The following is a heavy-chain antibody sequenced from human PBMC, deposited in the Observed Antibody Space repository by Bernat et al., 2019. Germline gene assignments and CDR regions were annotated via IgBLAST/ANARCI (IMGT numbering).Heavy chain of an antibody. CDR3: ARHDSSSDAFDI. CDR1: GFTFSSYS. J-gene: IGHJ3*02. V-gene: IGHV3-21*01. CDR2: ISSSSSYI. Sequence: EVQLVESGGGLVKPGGSLRLSCAASGFTFSSYSMNWVRQAPGKGLEWVSSISSSSSYIYYADSVKARFTISRDNAKNSLYLQMNSLRAEDTAVYYCARHDSSSDAFDIWGQGTMVTVSS. D-gene: IGHD6-6*01.